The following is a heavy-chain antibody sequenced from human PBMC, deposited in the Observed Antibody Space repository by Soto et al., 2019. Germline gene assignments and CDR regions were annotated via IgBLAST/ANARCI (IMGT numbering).Heavy chain of an antibody. CDR3: ARSRTPRDIVVVVAAQDDAFDI. CDR2: IIPILGIA. D-gene: IGHD2-15*01. Sequence: SVKVSCKASGGTFSSYTISWVRQAPGQGLEWMGRIIPILGIANYAQKFQGRVTITADKSTSTAYMELSSLRSEDTAVYYCARSRTPRDIVVVVAAQDDAFDIWGQGTMVTVSS. V-gene: IGHV1-69*02. CDR1: GGTFSSYT. J-gene: IGHJ3*02.